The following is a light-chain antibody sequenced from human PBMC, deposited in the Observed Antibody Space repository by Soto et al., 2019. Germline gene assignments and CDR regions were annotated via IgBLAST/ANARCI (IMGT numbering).Light chain of an antibody. CDR1: QGINSA. J-gene: IGKJ4*01. CDR3: QQFNSYPT. V-gene: IGKV1-13*02. CDR2: GAS. Sequence: AIQLTQSPSSLSASVGDRVTITCRASQGINSALAWYQKKPGKAPKVLIYGASNLESGVPSRFSGSGYGTDFTLTISSLQPEDFAIFYCQQFNSYPTFGGGTKVDIK.